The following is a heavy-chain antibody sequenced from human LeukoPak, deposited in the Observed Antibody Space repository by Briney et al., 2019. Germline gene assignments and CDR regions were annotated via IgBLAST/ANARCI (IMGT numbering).Heavy chain of an antibody. CDR1: GYSISSGYY. CDR3: ARSAGYYDSSAYGDY. CDR2: IYHSGST. V-gene: IGHV4-38-2*02. J-gene: IGHJ4*02. D-gene: IGHD3-22*01. Sequence: SETLSLTCTVSGYSISSGYYWGWIRQPPGQGLEWIGSIYHSGSTYYNPSLKSRVTISVDTSKNQFSLKLSSVTAADTAVYYCARSAGYYDSSAYGDYWGQGTLVTVSS.